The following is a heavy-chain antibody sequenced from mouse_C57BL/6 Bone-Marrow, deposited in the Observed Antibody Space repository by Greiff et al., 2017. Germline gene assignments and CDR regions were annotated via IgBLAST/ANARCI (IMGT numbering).Heavy chain of an antibody. CDR3: ARSGVLWLRRVPGSAY. CDR2: INPNYGTT. Sequence: VQLQQSGPELVKPGASVKISCKASGYSFTDYNMNWVKQSNGKSLEWIGVINPNYGTTSYNQKFKGKATLTVDQSSSTAYMQLNSLTSDDSAVYYCARSGVLWLRRVPGSAYWGQGTLVTVSA. J-gene: IGHJ3*01. V-gene: IGHV1-39*01. CDR1: GYSFTDYN. D-gene: IGHD2-2*01.